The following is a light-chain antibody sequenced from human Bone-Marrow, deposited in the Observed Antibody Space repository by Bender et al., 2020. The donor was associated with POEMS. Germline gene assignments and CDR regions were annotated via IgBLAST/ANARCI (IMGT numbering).Light chain of an antibody. J-gene: IGLJ3*02. CDR1: SDDIGGFNY. V-gene: IGLV2-14*03. Sequence: HSALTQPASVSGSPGQSITISCTGTSDDIGGFNYVSWYQQHPGKVPKLLIYDVSNRPSGVSSHFSGSKSGTSASLAITGLQAEDEGDYYCQSYDNSLGGWVFGGGTKLTVL. CDR3: QSYDNSLGGWV. CDR2: DVS.